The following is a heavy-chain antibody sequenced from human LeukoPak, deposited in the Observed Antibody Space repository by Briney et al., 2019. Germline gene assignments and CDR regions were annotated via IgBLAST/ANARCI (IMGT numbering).Heavy chain of an antibody. CDR2: TSAYNGDT. CDR1: GYIFSIYG. Sequence: ASVKVSCKAAGYIFSIYGITWVRQAPGQGLEWMGWTSAYNGDTHYAQKFQGRVTMTTDTSTNTAYIELRSLTSDDTAVYYCARDPYRSRISAFDHWGRGTLVTVSS. V-gene: IGHV1-18*01. D-gene: IGHD6-13*01. CDR3: ARDPYRSRISAFDH. J-gene: IGHJ4*02.